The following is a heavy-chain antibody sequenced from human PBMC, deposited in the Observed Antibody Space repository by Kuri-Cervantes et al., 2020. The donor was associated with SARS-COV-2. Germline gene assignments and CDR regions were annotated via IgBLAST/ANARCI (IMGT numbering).Heavy chain of an antibody. CDR3: ARVDVGVPAAILYYYYYYMDV. Sequence: SETLSLTCTVSGGSISSYYWSWIRQPPGKGLEWIGEINHSGSTNYNPSLKSRVTISVDTSKNQFSPKLSSVTAADTAVYYCARVDVGVPAAILYYYYYYMDVWGKGTTVTVSS. D-gene: IGHD2-2*02. CDR1: GGSISSYY. J-gene: IGHJ6*03. CDR2: INHSGST. V-gene: IGHV4-34*01.